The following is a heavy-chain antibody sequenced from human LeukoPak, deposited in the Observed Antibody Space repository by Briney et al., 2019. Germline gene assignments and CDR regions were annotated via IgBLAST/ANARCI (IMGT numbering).Heavy chain of an antibody. CDR1: GGSIRSTSYY. CDR3: ARRSTVAGRGRFDP. V-gene: IGHV4-39*01. D-gene: IGHD6-19*01. J-gene: IGHJ5*02. Sequence: SETLSLTCTVSGGSIRSTSYYWGWIRQPPGKGLEWLGSVHHSGSTYDNPSLKSRVTIAVDTSKNQFSLKLISVTAADTAVYYCARRSTVAGRGRFDPWGQGTLVTVSS. CDR2: VHHSGST.